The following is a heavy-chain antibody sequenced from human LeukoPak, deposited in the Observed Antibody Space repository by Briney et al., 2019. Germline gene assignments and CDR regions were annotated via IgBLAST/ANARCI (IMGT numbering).Heavy chain of an antibody. D-gene: IGHD1-26*01. J-gene: IGHJ5*02. V-gene: IGHV4-59*01. CDR3: ARVVGVFDP. CDR1: GGSISSYY. CDR2: IYYSGST. Sequence: PSETPSLTCTVSGGSISSYYWSWIWQPPGKGLEWIGYIYYSGSTNYNPSLKSRVTISVDTSKNQFSLKLSSVTAADTAVYYCARVVGVFDPWGQGTLVTVSS.